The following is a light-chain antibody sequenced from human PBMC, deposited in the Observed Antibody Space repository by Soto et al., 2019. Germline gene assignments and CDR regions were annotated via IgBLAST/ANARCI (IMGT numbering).Light chain of an antibody. Sequence: EIVLTQSPPTLSLSPGERATLSCRASQSISSSYLAWYQQRPGQAPRLLIYGASSRATGIPDRFSGSGSGTEFTLAISRLEPEDFAVYYCQQYGSSSWTFGQGTKVDIK. CDR1: QSISSSY. J-gene: IGKJ1*01. CDR2: GAS. V-gene: IGKV3-20*01. CDR3: QQYGSSSWT.